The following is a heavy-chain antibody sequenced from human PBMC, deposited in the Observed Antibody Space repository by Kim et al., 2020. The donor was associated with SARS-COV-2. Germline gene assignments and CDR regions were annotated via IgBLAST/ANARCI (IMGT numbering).Heavy chain of an antibody. CDR3: AKGWSYFDY. J-gene: IGHJ4*02. CDR2: ISDRGGST. Sequence: GGSLRLSCAASGFTFSSYAMSWVRQAPGKGLEWVSTISDRGGSTYYADSVKGRFTISRDNSKNTLYLQMNSLRAEDTAVYYCAKGWSYFDYWGQGTLVTVSS. CDR1: GFTFSSYA. D-gene: IGHD3-3*01. V-gene: IGHV3-23*01.